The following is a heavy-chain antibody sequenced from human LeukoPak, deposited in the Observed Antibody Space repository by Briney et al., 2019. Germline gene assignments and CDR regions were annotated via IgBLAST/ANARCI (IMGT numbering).Heavy chain of an antibody. CDR3: APTRTTGYLPYDY. CDR2: ISPSGGST. D-gene: IGHD1-1*01. Sequence: ASVKVSCKAFGYTFTSNYMHWVRQAPGQGPEWMGVISPSGGSTTYAQKFQGRVTLTRDMSTSTDYLELSSLRSEDTAVYYCAPTRTTGYLPYDYWGQGTLVTVSS. CDR1: GYTFTSNY. V-gene: IGHV1-46*01. J-gene: IGHJ4*02.